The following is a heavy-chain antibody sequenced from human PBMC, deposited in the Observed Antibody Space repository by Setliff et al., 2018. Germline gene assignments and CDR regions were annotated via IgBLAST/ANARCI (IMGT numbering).Heavy chain of an antibody. CDR1: GYPFTDYY. V-gene: IGHV1-2*06. CDR2: INPNSGAT. Sequence: ASVKVSCKTSGYPFTDYYIHWVRQAPGQGLEWMGRINPNSGATNFAQKFQGRVTMTRDTSISTAYMDLSRLRSDDTAEYYCARDLYNSGSDYWGQGTLVTVSS. J-gene: IGHJ4*02. D-gene: IGHD6-25*01. CDR3: ARDLYNSGSDY.